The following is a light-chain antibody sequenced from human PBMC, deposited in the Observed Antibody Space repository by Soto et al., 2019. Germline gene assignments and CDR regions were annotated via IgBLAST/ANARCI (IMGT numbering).Light chain of an antibody. J-gene: IGKJ5*01. V-gene: IGKV1-39*01. Sequence: DIQMTQSPSVLSASVGDRVTITCRASQSIGKHLNWYQQKPGKALKFLIYGASTLRRGVPSRFTGSGSGTDFTLTVNSLQAEDFATYYCQQGYSSPATFGQGTRLE. CDR2: GAS. CDR1: QSIGKH. CDR3: QQGYSSPAT.